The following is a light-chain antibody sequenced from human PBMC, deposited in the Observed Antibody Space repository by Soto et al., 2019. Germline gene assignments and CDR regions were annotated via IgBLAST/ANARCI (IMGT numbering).Light chain of an antibody. CDR2: DVS. CDR1: SSDVGGYNY. V-gene: IGLV2-11*01. CDR3: CSYAGSYTFFYV. Sequence: QSVLTQPRSVSGSPGQSVTISCTGTSSDVGGYNYVSWYQQHPGKAPKLMIYDVSKRPSGVPDRFSGSKSGNTASLTTSGLQAEDEADYYCCSYAGSYTFFYVFGTGTKLTVL. J-gene: IGLJ1*01.